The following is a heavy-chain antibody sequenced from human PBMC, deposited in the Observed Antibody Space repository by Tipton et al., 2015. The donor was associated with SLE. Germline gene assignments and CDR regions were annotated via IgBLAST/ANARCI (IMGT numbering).Heavy chain of an antibody. J-gene: IGHJ3*02. Sequence: SLRLSCVASGFTFSSYAMHWVRQAPGKGLEWVSGISWNSGSIGYADSVKGRFTISRDNAKNSLYLQMNSLRAEDTALYYCAKDIYDSSGYSDAFDIWGQGTMVTVSS. CDR3: AKDIYDSSGYSDAFDI. CDR2: ISWNSGSI. V-gene: IGHV3-9*01. D-gene: IGHD3-22*01. CDR1: GFTFSSYA.